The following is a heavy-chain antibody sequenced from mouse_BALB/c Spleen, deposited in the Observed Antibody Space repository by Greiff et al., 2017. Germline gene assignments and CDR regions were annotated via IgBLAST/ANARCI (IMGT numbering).Heavy chain of an antibody. CDR2: ISSGGST. J-gene: IGHJ4*01. D-gene: IGHD1-2*01. V-gene: IGHV5-6-5*01. CDR1: GFTFSSYA. Sequence: DVHLVESGGGLVKPGGSLKLSCAASGFTFSSYAMSWVRQTPEKRLEWVASISSGGSTYYPDSVKGRFTISRDNARNILYLQMSSLRSEDTAMYYCARKDPTTAAMDYWGQGTSVTVSS. CDR3: ARKDPTTAAMDY.